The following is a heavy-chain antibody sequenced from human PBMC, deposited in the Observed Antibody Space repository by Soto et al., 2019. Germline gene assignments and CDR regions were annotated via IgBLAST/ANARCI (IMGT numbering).Heavy chain of an antibody. Sequence: SETLSLTCAVSGGSISSGNSYSWSWIRQPPGKGLGWIGSISHTGRTSYNPSLKGRVTMSVDKSKNQFSLKLSSVTAADMAVYYCARAVAPYLGTWFDPWGQGSLVTVSS. CDR1: GGSISSGNSYS. D-gene: IGHD3-16*01. CDR2: ISHTGRT. CDR3: ARAVAPYLGTWFDP. V-gene: IGHV4-30-2*01. J-gene: IGHJ5*02.